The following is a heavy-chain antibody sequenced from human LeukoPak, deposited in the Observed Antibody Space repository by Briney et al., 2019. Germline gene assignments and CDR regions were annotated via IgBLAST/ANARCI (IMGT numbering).Heavy chain of an antibody. CDR1: GGSISSYY. CDR3: AKRDDRGGNLVDL. J-gene: IGHJ4*02. V-gene: IGHV4-59*05. D-gene: IGHD3-22*01. Sequence: SETLSLTCTVSGGSISSYYWSWIRQPPGKGLEWIGSIYYSGSTYYNPSLENRVTISIDTSKNHFSLKLSSLSAADTSVYYCAKRDDRGGNLVDLWGQGTLVTVS. CDR2: IYYSGST.